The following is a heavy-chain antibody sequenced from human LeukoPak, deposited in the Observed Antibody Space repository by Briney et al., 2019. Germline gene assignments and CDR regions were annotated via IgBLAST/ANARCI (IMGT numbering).Heavy chain of an antibody. CDR2: INAGNGNT. CDR3: ARSIAAAGTEALSFDY. CDR1: GYTFTSYA. D-gene: IGHD6-13*01. J-gene: IGHJ4*02. V-gene: IGHV1-3*01. Sequence: ASVKVSCKASGYTFTSYAMHWVRQAPGQRLEWMGWINAGNGNTKYSQKFQGRVTITRDTSASTAYMELSSLRSEDTAVYYCARSIAAAGTEALSFDYWGQRTLVTVSS.